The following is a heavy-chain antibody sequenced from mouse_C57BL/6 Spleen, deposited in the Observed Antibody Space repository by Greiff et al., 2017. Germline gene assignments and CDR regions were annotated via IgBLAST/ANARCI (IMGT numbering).Heavy chain of an antibody. CDR2: INPNNGGT. D-gene: IGHD3-3*01. V-gene: IGHV1-18*01. J-gene: IGHJ2*01. CDR1: GYTFTDYN. Sequence: VQLKQSGPELVKPGASVKIPCKASGYTFTDYNMDWVKQSHGKSLEWIGDINPNNGGTIYNQKFKGKATLTVDKSSSTAYMELRSLTSEDTAVYYCARGTRFDYWGQGTTLTVSS. CDR3: ARGTRFDY.